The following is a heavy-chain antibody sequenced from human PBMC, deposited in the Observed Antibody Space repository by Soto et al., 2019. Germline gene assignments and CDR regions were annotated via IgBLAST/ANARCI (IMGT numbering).Heavy chain of an antibody. CDR1: GGSISRTGYY. Sequence: QLQLQESGPGLVKPSETLSLTCIVSGGSISRTGYYWGWIRQPPGKGLEWIGTFYYSGSTYYNPSLKSRVAISVDTAKNQFSRKLSSVTAADTAVYYCASRHPRGYCSGGSCPDAFDIWGQGTMVTVSS. V-gene: IGHV4-39*01. J-gene: IGHJ3*02. CDR2: FYYSGST. D-gene: IGHD2-15*01. CDR3: ASRHPRGYCSGGSCPDAFDI.